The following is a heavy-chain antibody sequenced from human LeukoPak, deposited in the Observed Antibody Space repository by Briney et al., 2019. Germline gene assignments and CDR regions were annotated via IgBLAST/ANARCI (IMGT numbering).Heavy chain of an antibody. D-gene: IGHD2-2*01. CDR1: GYTFTRNY. Sequence: GPSLKVSCKASGYTFTRNYIHWVRQAPGQSLAWMGIINPRDGTTDYAQNVHGRDTMNRDTYTSTVNIELSSLRSEYTAVCFFARERSTSGRGAFDIWGQGTMVTVSS. J-gene: IGHJ3*02. V-gene: IGHV1-46*01. CDR3: ARERSTSGRGAFDI. CDR2: INPRDGTT.